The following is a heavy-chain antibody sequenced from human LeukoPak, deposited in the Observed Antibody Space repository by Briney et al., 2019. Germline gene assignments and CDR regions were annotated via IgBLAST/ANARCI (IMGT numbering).Heavy chain of an antibody. J-gene: IGHJ4*02. CDR2: INGRGDDT. CDR1: SVFA. V-gene: IGHV3-23*01. CDR3: AKGHRESSSFFDS. Sequence: GGSLRLSCAAFSVFAMSWVRQAPGKRLEWASAINGRGDDTYYPDSVKGRFTISQYNSNTTLYLQMNSLRADDTAVYYCAKGHRESSSFFDSWGQGIPVTVSS.